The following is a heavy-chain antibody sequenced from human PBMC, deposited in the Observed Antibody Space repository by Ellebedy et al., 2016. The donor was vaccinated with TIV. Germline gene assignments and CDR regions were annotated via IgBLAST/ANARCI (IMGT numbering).Heavy chain of an antibody. J-gene: IGHJ2*01. CDR1: GFTFSSYD. Sequence: GESLKISXAVSGFTFSSYDMHWVRQATGKGLEWVSAIGTAGDTYYPGSVKGRFTISRENAKNSLYLQMNSLRAGDTAVYYCAREAVAGGTSWYFDLWGRGTLVTVSS. CDR3: AREAVAGGTSWYFDL. V-gene: IGHV3-13*01. CDR2: IGTAGDT. D-gene: IGHD6-19*01.